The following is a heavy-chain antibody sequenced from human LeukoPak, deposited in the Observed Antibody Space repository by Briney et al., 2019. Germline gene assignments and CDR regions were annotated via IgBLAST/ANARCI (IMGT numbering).Heavy chain of an antibody. V-gene: IGHV1-69*13. J-gene: IGHJ4*02. CDR1: GGTFNSYA. CDR3: ARGPGRRYFDWLFPRLDY. CDR2: IIPIFGTA. Sequence: SVKVSCKASGGTFNSYAISWVRQAPGQGLEWMGGIIPIFGTANYAQKFQGRVTITADESTSTAYMELSSLRSEDTAVYYCARGPGRRYFDWLFPRLDYWGQGTLVTVSS. D-gene: IGHD3-9*01.